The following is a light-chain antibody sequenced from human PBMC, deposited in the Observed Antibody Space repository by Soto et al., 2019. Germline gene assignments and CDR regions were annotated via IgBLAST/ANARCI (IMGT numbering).Light chain of an antibody. J-gene: IGLJ2*01. CDR3: SSFAGGGNPVL. Sequence: QSALTQPPSASGSLGQSVTISCTGTSSDVGGYNYVSWHHQHPGKATKLMIYEVTKRPSGVPDRFSGSKSGNTASRTVSGLHAEDEADYYCSSFAGGGNPVLFGGGTKLTVL. CDR2: EVT. CDR1: SSDVGGYNY. V-gene: IGLV2-8*01.